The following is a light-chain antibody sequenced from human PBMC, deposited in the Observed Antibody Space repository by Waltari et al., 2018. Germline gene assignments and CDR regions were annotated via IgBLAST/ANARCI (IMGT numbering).Light chain of an antibody. Sequence: EIVMTQSPATLSVSPGERATLSCRASQSLNTNLAWYQQKPGQAPRLLICGASTRATGIPARFSGHGSGTDFTLTISSLQSEDFALYYCQQYNNWPPYTFAQGTKLEIK. CDR3: QQYNNWPPYT. V-gene: IGKV3-15*01. J-gene: IGKJ2*01. CDR1: QSLNTN. CDR2: GAS.